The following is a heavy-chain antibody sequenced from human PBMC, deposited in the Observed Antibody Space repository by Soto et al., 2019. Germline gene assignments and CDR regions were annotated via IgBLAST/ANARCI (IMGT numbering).Heavy chain of an antibody. CDR3: ARHYCSSTSCYPVYYYYYCMDV. CDR2: IYPGDSDT. J-gene: IGHJ6*02. Sequence: GESLKISCKGSGYSFTSYWIGWVRQMPGKGLEWMGIIYPGDSDTRYSPSFQGQVTISADKSISTAYLQWSSLKASDTAMYYCARHYCSSTSCYPVYYYYYCMDVWGQGTTVTVSS. V-gene: IGHV5-51*01. CDR1: GYSFTSYW. D-gene: IGHD2-2*01.